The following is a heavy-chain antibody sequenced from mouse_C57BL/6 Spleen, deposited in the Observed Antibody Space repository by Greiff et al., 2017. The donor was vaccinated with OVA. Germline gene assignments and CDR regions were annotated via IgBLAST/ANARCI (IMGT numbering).Heavy chain of an antibody. V-gene: IGHV5-4*01. Sequence: EVMLVESGGGLVKPGGSLKLSCAASGFTFSSYAMSWVRQTPEKRLEWVATISDGGSYTYYPDNVKGRFTISRDNAKNNLYLQMSHLKSEDTAMYYCAREGVTGWYFDVWGTGTTVTVSS. D-gene: IGHD2-2*01. CDR3: AREGVTGWYFDV. CDR1: GFTFSSYA. J-gene: IGHJ1*03. CDR2: ISDGGSYT.